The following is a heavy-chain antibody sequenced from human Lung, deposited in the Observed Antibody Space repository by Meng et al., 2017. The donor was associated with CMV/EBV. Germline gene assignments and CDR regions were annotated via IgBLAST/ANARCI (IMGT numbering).Heavy chain of an antibody. D-gene: IGHD5-18*01. J-gene: IGHJ4*02. V-gene: IGHV1-2*02. CDR3: ARVGERAMVYYFDD. CDR1: GYTFTGYY. CDR2: INPNSGGT. Sequence: SVKVSCXASGYTFTGYYMHWVRQAPGQGLEWMGWINPNSGGTNYAQKFQGRVTMTRDTSISTAYMELSRLRSDDTAVYYCARVGERAMVYYFDDWGQGTLVTVSS.